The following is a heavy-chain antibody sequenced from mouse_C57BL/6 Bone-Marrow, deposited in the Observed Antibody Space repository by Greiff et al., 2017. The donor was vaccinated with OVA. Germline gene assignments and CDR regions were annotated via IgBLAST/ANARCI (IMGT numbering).Heavy chain of an antibody. CDR1: GFNIKNTY. D-gene: IGHD1-1*01. V-gene: IGHV14-3*01. CDR2: IDPANGNT. CDR3: ALYYYGSSLHWYFDV. J-gene: IGHJ1*03. Sequence: EVQLQQSVAELVRPGASVKLSCTASGFNIKNTYMHWVKQRPEQGLEWIGRIDPANGNTKYAPKFQGKATITADTSSNTAYLQLSSLTSADTAIYYCALYYYGSSLHWYFDVWGTGTTVTVSS.